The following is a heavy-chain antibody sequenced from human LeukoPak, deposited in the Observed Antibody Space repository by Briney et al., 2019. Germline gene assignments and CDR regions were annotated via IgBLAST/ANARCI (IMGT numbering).Heavy chain of an antibody. CDR3: ARHVRRFGSGSYYPNWFDP. V-gene: IGHV4-39*01. CDR1: GGSISSSNYY. D-gene: IGHD3-10*01. J-gene: IGHJ5*02. CDR2: IYYSGTT. Sequence: PSETLSLTCIVSGGSISSSNYYWGWIRQPPGKGLEYIGGIYYSGTTYYNPSLKSRVSISVDTSKNQFSLKLSSVTAADTAVYYCARHVRRFGSGSYYPNWFDPWGQGTLVTVSS.